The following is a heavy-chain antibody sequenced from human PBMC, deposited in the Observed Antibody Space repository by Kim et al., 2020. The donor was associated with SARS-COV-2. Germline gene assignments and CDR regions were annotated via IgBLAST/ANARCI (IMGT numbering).Heavy chain of an antibody. CDR2: INDRGGT. J-gene: IGHJ4*02. V-gene: IGHV4-34*01. CDR3: TSGAPGT. D-gene: IGHD1-26*01. Sequence: SETLSLTCAVYGGSFSDYSWTWIRQSPGQGLEWIGDINDRGGTSYNPSFRSRVTISVDTPKNQFSLNLRSVTAADTAVYYCTSGAPGTWGQGTLVTVSS. CDR1: GGSFSDYS.